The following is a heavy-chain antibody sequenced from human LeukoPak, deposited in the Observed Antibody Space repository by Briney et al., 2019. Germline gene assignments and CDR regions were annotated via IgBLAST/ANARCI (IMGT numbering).Heavy chain of an antibody. CDR2: INPNSGGT. CDR1: GYTFTGYY. CDR3: ARGLAGYSSRGYWFDP. J-gene: IGHJ5*02. Sequence: ASVKVSCKASGYTFTGYYMHWVRQAPGQGLEWMGWINPNSGGTNYAQKFQGRVTMTRNTSISTAYMELSSLRSEDTAVYYCARGLAGYSSRGYWFDPWGQGTLVTVSS. V-gene: IGHV1-2*02. D-gene: IGHD6-13*01.